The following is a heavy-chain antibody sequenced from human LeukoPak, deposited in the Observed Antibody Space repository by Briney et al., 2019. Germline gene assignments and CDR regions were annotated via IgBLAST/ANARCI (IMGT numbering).Heavy chain of an antibody. J-gene: IGHJ6*03. V-gene: IGHV4-39*07. CDR2: IFYSGST. CDR3: ASNYGSGTTGYYYYYMDV. D-gene: IGHD3-10*01. Sequence: SETLSLTCSVSGGSISSGNYYWGWIRQPPGKGLEWIGSIFYSGSTYDNPSLKSRVTISLDTSKNQFSLKLSSVTAADTAVYYCASNYGSGTTGYYYYYMDVWGKGTTVTVSS. CDR1: GGSISSGNYY.